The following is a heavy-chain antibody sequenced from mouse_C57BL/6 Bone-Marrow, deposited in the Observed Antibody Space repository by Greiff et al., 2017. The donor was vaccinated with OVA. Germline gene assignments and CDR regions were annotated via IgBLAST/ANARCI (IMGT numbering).Heavy chain of an antibody. V-gene: IGHV2-4*01. CDR3: AKNEGMVPYYFDY. Sequence: QVQLQQSGPGLVQPSQSLSITCTVSGFSLTSYGVHWVRQPPGKGLEWLGVIWSGGSTDDNAAFISRLSISKDNSKSQVFFKMNSLQADDTAIYYCAKNEGMVPYYFDYWGQGTTLTVSS. J-gene: IGHJ2*01. D-gene: IGHD2-10*02. CDR2: IWSGGST. CDR1: GFSLTSYG.